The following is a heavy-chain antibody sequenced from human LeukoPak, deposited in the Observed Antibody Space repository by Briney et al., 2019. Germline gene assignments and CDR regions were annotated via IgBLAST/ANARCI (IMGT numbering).Heavy chain of an antibody. D-gene: IGHD3-22*01. V-gene: IGHV1-69*05. CDR1: GGIFSNYA. CDR3: ARGSGYYDSSGYYPY. J-gene: IGHJ4*02. Sequence: ASVKVSCKASGGIFSNYAISWVRQAPGQGLEWMGGIIPIFGTVNYAQNFQGRVTMTRDTSTSTVYMELSSLRSEDTAVYYCARGSGYYDSSGYYPYWGQGTLVTVSS. CDR2: IIPIFGTV.